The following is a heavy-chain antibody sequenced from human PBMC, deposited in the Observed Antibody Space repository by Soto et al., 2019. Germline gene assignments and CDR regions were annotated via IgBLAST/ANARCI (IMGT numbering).Heavy chain of an antibody. D-gene: IGHD3-3*01. Sequence: SETLSLTCTVSGGSISSGDYYWSWIRQPPGKGLEWIGYIYYSGSTYYNPSLKSRGSRSVDTSNNQFSLKLSSVTAADTAVYYCARDVATSDYDFWSGYHYNWFDPWGQGSLVTGS. V-gene: IGHV4-30-4*01. J-gene: IGHJ5*02. CDR1: GGSISSGDYY. CDR2: IYYSGST. CDR3: ARDVATSDYDFWSGYHYNWFDP.